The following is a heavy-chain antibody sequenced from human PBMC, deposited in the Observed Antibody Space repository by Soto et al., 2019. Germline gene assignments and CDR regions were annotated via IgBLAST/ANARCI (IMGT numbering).Heavy chain of an antibody. CDR2: INAYNGNT. V-gene: IGHV1-18*01. J-gene: IGHJ4*02. CDR1: GYTFTSYA. Sequence: QVQLVQSGAEVKKPGASVKVSCKASGYTFTSYAIGWVRQAPGQGLEWMGWINAYNGNTNYAQKLQGRVTMTTDTPTSTAYWDLKSLRSDDTDVYYCAREGPPEDYWGQGTLVTVSS. CDR3: AREGPPEDY.